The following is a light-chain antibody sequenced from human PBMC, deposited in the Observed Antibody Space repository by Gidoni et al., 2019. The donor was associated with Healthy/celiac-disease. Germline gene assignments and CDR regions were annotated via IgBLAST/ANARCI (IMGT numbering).Light chain of an antibody. CDR2: QDS. J-gene: IGLJ3*02. CDR3: QSADSSGTYRV. Sequence: SYELTQPPSVSGSPGQPARITGSGDALPTQYAYWYQQKPGQAPVLVIYQDSERPSGIPERFSGSISGTTVTLTISGVQAEDEADYYCQSADSSGTYRVFGGGTKLTVL. V-gene: IGLV3-25*03. CDR1: ALPTQY.